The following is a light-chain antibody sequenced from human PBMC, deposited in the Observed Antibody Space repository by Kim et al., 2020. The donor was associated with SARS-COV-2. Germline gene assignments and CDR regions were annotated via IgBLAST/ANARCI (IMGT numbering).Light chain of an antibody. CDR2: QVS. Sequence: QPASISCRSSQRRVNRDGNNYLNWLQQRPGQSPRRLIYQVSKRDSGVPDRFSGSGSGTDFTLKISGVEAEDVGVYYCLQGTHWPKTFGQGTKLEI. J-gene: IGKJ2*01. V-gene: IGKV2-30*01. CDR3: LQGTHWPKT. CDR1: QRRVNRDGNNY.